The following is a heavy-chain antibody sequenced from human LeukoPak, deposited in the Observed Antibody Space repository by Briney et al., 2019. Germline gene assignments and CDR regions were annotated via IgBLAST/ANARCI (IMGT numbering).Heavy chain of an antibody. CDR2: IYYSGST. J-gene: IGHJ4*02. D-gene: IGHD3-16*02. V-gene: IGHV4-39*07. Sequence: PSETLSLTCTVSGGSISSSSYYWGWIRQPPGKGLEWIGSIYYSGSTYYNPSLKSRVTISVDTSKNQFSLKLSSVTAADTAVYYCARGYYDYVWGSYPDYWGQGTLVTVSS. CDR3: ARGYYDYVWGSYPDY. CDR1: GGSISSSSYY.